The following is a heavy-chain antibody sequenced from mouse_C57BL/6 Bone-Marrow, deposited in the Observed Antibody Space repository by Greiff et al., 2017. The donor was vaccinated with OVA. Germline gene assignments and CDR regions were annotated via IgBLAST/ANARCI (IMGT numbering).Heavy chain of an antibody. CDR1: GYTFTDYY. CDR3: ARSERLRDYFDY. Sequence: VQLHQSGAELVRPGASVKLSCKASGYTFTDYYISWVKQRPGQGLEWIARIYPGSGNIYSNEKFKGKATLTADKSSSTAYMQLSSLTSDDSAVYFWARSERLRDYFDYWGQGTTLTVSS. CDR2: IYPGSGNI. J-gene: IGHJ2*01. D-gene: IGHD2-2*01. V-gene: IGHV1-76*01.